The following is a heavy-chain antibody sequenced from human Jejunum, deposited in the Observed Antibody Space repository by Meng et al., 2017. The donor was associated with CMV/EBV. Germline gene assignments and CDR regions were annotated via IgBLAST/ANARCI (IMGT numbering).Heavy chain of an antibody. J-gene: IGHJ6*02. D-gene: IGHD1-26*01. Sequence: SFNGYDWSGIRQPPGKGVGWSAEINHIGSTNYNPSLKSRGTMSVDTSKNQLSLKLASVTAADTAVYYCARYVVGGTPFYNYHTLDVWAQGTTVTVSS. CDR2: INHIGST. CDR3: ARYVVGGTPFYNYHTLDV. V-gene: IGHV4-34*01. CDR1: SFNGYD.